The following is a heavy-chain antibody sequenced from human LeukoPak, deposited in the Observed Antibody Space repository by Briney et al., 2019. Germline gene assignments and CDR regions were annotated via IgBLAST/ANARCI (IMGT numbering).Heavy chain of an antibody. CDR2: STPSLGIA. CDR1: GSTFSIYA. J-gene: IGHJ4*02. CDR3: ARGGYCSGGSCYIV. V-gene: IGHV1-69*04. Sequence: SVKLSCNASGSTFSIYAISWVRQAPGQGLGWMGRSTPSLGIAHYAQKFQGRVTITTDKSTSTAYMELSSLRSEDTAVYYCARGGYCSGGSCYIVWGQGTLVTASS. D-gene: IGHD2-15*01.